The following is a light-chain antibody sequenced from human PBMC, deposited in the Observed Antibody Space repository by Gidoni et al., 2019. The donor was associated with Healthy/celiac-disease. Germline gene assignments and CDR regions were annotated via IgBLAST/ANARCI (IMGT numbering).Light chain of an antibody. CDR2: GNS. V-gene: IGLV1-40*01. J-gene: IGLJ2*01. Sequence: QSVLTQPPSVSGAPGQRVTISSTGSSSSIGAGYDVHWYQQLPGTAPKLLLYGNSNRPSGVPDRFSGSKSGTSASLAITGLQAEDEADYYCQSYDSSLSGSGVFGGGTKLTVL. CDR1: SSSIGAGYD. CDR3: QSYDSSLSGSGV.